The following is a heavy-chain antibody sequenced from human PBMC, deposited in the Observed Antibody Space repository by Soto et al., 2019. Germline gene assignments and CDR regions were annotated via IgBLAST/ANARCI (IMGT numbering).Heavy chain of an antibody. CDR1: GFTFSSYG. Sequence: GGSLRLSCAASGFTFSSYGMHWVRQAPGKGLEWVAVISYDGSNKYYADSVKGRFTISRDNSKNTLYLQMNSLRAEATAVYVCAKAAMDCGGDCYCYYLDAWGQGALVTVSS. V-gene: IGHV3-30*18. CDR3: AKAAMDCGGDCYCYYLDA. CDR2: ISYDGSNK. D-gene: IGHD2-21*02. J-gene: IGHJ4*01.